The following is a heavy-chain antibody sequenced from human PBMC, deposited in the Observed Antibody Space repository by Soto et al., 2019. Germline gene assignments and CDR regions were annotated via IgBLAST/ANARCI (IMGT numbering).Heavy chain of an antibody. J-gene: IGHJ6*02. CDR2: INPNSGST. CDR1: GCTFTGYY. CDR3: ARDQCCSSTSCYRRVYYYGMDV. V-gene: IGHV1-2*02. D-gene: IGHD2-2*01. Sequence: ASVKVSFKASGCTFTGYYMHWLRHAPGQGLEWMGWINPNSGSTNYAQKFQGRVTMTRDTSISTAYMELSRLRSDDTAVYYCARDQCCSSTSCYRRVYYYGMDVWGQGTTVTVSS.